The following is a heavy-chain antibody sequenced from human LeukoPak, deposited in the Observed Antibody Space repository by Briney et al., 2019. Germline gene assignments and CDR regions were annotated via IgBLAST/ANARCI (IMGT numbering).Heavy chain of an antibody. V-gene: IGHV3-43*01. CDR1: GFTFDDYT. CDR2: ISWDGGST. CDR3: AKDMPYSSGWYGPSDY. J-gene: IGHJ4*02. D-gene: IGHD6-19*01. Sequence: PGGSLRLTCAASGFTFDDYTMHWVRPAPGKGLEWVSLISWDGGSTYYADSVKGRFTISRDNSKNSLYLQMNSLRTEDTALYYCAKDMPYSSGWYGPSDYWGQGTLVTVSS.